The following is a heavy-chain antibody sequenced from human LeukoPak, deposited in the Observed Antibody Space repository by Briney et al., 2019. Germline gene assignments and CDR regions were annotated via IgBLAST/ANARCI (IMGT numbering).Heavy chain of an antibody. J-gene: IGHJ4*02. CDR3: ARLVIIGDIDY. CDR1: GYTFTGYY. D-gene: IGHD3-9*01. CDR2: INPNSGGT. Sequence: ASVKVSCKASGYTFTGYYMHWVRQAPGKGLEWMGRINPNSGGTNYAQKFQGRVTMNRDTSIRTAYMELSRLRSDDTAVYYCARLVIIGDIDYWGQGTLVTVSS. V-gene: IGHV1-2*06.